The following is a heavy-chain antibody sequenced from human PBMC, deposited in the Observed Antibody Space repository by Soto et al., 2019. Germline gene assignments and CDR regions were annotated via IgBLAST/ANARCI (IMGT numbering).Heavy chain of an antibody. CDR1: GYTFTGYA. D-gene: IGHD6-19*01. Sequence: ASVKVSCKASGYTFTGYAMHWVRQAPGQRLEWMGWINAGNGNTKYSQKFQGRVTITRDTSASTAYMELSSLRSEDTAVYYCARADAVDDGFDYWGQGTTVTVSS. CDR2: INAGNGNT. CDR3: ARADAVDDGFDY. J-gene: IGHJ4*03. V-gene: IGHV1-3*01.